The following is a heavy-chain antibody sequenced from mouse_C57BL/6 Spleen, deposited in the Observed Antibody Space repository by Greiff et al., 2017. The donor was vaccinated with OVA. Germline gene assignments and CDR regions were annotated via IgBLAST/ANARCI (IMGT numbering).Heavy chain of an antibody. CDR2: IYPGDGDT. Sequence: VQLVESGAELVKPGASVKISCKASGYAFSSYWMNWVKQRPGQGLEWIGQIYPGDGDTNYNGKFKGKALLTADKSSSTAYMQLSSLTTEDSAVYFGARSAYGSSYDWYFDVWGTGTTVTVSS. CDR1: GYAFSSYW. D-gene: IGHD1-1*01. J-gene: IGHJ1*03. V-gene: IGHV1-80*01. CDR3: ARSAYGSSYDWYFDV.